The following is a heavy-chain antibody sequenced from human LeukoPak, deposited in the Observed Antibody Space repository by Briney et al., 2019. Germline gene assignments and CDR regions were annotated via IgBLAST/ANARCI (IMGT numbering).Heavy chain of an antibody. CDR1: GYSFTSYW. CDR3: ASGTRDGYNYGAFDI. V-gene: IGHV5-51*01. D-gene: IGHD5-24*01. CDR2: IYPGDSDT. J-gene: IGHJ3*02. Sequence: GESLKISCKGSGYSFTSYWIGWVRQMLGKGLEWMGIIYPGDSDTRYSPSFQGQVTISADKSISTAYLQWSSLKASDTAMYYCASGTRDGYNYGAFDIWGQGTMVTVSS.